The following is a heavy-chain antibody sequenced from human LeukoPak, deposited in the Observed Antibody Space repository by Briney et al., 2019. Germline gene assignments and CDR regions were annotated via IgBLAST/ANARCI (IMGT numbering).Heavy chain of an antibody. V-gene: IGHV1-2*02. D-gene: IGHD6-19*01. Sequence: ASVKVSCKASGYTFTGYYMHWVRQAPGQGLEWMGWINPNSGGTNYAQKFRGRVTMTRDTSISTAYMELSNLGSDDTAVYYCVRGGTGWFYWGQGTLVTVSS. CDR1: GYTFTGYY. CDR3: VRGGTGWFY. CDR2: INPNSGGT. J-gene: IGHJ4*02.